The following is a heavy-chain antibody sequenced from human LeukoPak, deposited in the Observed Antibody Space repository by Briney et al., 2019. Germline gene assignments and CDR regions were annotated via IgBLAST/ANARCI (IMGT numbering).Heavy chain of an antibody. D-gene: IGHD5-24*01. J-gene: IGHJ4*02. CDR1: GFTFRTYA. V-gene: IGHV3-23*01. CDR3: AKRTMSAFDS. Sequence: GGSLRLSCTASGFTFRTYAMNWVRQAPGKGLEWLSGISGSGNGTYYADSVKGRFTISRDNSKNMVYLQMNSLTVKDAATYYCAKRTMSAFDSWGQGTLVTVSS. CDR2: ISGSGNGT.